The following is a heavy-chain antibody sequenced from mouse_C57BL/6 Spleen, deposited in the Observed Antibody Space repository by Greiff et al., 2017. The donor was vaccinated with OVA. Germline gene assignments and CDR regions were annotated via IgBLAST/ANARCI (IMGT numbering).Heavy chain of an antibody. V-gene: IGHV5-4*01. J-gene: IGHJ3*01. Sequence: EVKVVESGGGLVKPGGSLKLSCAASGFTFSSYAMSWVRQTPEKRLEWVATISDGGSYTYYPDNVKGRFTISRDNAKNNLYLQMSHLKSEDTAMYYCARDSPLLRTFAYWGQGTLVTVSA. D-gene: IGHD1-1*01. CDR3: ARDSPLLRTFAY. CDR1: GFTFSSYA. CDR2: ISDGGSYT.